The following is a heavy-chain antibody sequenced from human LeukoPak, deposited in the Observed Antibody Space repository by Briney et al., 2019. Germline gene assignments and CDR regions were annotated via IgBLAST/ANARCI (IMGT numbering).Heavy chain of an antibody. J-gene: IGHJ5*02. D-gene: IGHD6-19*01. CDR1: GGSIGSYY. CDR3: ARHRTYSSGWRANWFDP. CDR2: IYYSGST. V-gene: IGHV4-59*08. Sequence: SETLSLTCTVSGGSIGSYYWSWIRQAPGKGLEWIGYIYYSGSTTYNPSLKSRVTISVDTSKNQFSLKLSSVTAADTAVYYCARHRTYSSGWRANWFDPWGQGTLVTVSS.